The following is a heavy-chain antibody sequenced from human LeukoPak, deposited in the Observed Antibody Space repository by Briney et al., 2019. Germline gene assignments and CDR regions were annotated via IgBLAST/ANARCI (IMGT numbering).Heavy chain of an antibody. CDR2: ISAYNGNT. D-gene: IGHD2-2*02. V-gene: IGHV1-18*01. J-gene: IGHJ4*02. Sequence: ASVTVSCKASGYTFTSYGISWVRQAPGQGLEWMGWISAYNGNTNYAQKLQGRVTMTTDTSTSTAYMELRSLRSDDTAVYYCARSFPHVVVVPAAIPLDYWGQGTLVTVSS. CDR1: GYTFTSYG. CDR3: ARSFPHVVVVPAAIPLDY.